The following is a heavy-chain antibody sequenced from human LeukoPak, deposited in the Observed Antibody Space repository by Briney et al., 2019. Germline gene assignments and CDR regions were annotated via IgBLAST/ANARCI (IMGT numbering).Heavy chain of an antibody. CDR2: TYFRSTWNN. CDR3: ARARLHHNYGSGTNFDY. J-gene: IGHJ4*02. V-gene: IGHV6-1*01. Sequence: SQTLSLTCAISGDSVSSNNAAWNWIRQSPSRGLEWLGRTYFRSTWNNDYAVSVQSRISINADTSKNQFSLQLNSVTPEDTAVYYCARARLHHNYGSGTNFDYWGQGTRVTVSS. CDR1: GDSVSSNNAA. D-gene: IGHD3-10*01.